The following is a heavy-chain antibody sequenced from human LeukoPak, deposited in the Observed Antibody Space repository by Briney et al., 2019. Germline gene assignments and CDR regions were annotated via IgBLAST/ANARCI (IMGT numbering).Heavy chain of an antibody. J-gene: IGHJ6*02. D-gene: IGHD5-24*01. CDR2: INPNSGGT. V-gene: IGHV1-2*02. Sequence: ASVKVSCKASGYTFTGYYMHWVRQAPGQGLEWMGWINPNSGGTNYAQKFQGRVTMTRDTSISTAYMELSRLRSGDTAVYYCARDRLEMATIIAYPFVYYYGMDVWGQGTTVTVSS. CDR3: ARDRLEMATIIAYPFVYYYGMDV. CDR1: GYTFTGYY.